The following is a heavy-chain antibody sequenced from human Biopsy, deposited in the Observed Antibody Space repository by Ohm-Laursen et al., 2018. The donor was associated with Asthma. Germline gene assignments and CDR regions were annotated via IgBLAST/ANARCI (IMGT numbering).Heavy chain of an antibody. V-gene: IGHV1-3*01. Sequence: ASVKVSRKPSGYTLIRYAIHWASQAPGQRIEWKGWTHVGNGNTEYSQKFQGRFTITRDTSTSTAYMDLSSLRSEDTAVYYCERSYCDFLTGQVNDAFDMWGQGTMVTVSS. J-gene: IGHJ3*02. CDR2: THVGNGNT. CDR3: ERSYCDFLTGQVNDAFDM. D-gene: IGHD3-9*01. CDR1: GYTLIRYA.